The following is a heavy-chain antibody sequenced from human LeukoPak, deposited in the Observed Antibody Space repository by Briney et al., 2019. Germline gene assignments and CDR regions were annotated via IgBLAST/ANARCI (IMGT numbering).Heavy chain of an antibody. Sequence: SGGSLRLSCAASGFTFSSYSMNWVRQAPGKGLEWVSSISSSSSYIYYADSVKGRFTISRDNAKNSLYLQMNSLRAEDTAVYYCARVKGVGAIDYWGPGTLVTVSS. D-gene: IGHD1-26*01. CDR1: GFTFSSYS. CDR2: ISSSSSYI. CDR3: ARVKGVGAIDY. V-gene: IGHV3-21*01. J-gene: IGHJ4*02.